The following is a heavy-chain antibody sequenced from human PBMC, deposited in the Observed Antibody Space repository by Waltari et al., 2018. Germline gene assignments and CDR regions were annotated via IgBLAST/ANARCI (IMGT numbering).Heavy chain of an antibody. CDR1: GFTFDDYA. Sequence: EVQLVESGGGLVQPGRSLRLSCAASGFTFDDYAMHWVRQAPGKGLEGVSGISWNSGSIGYADSVKGRFTISRDNAKNSLYLQMNSLRAEDTALYYCAKDMANWGGFLEWLLRPYGMDVWGQGTTVTVSS. D-gene: IGHD3-3*01. CDR2: ISWNSGSI. CDR3: AKDMANWGGFLEWLLRPYGMDV. V-gene: IGHV3-9*01. J-gene: IGHJ6*02.